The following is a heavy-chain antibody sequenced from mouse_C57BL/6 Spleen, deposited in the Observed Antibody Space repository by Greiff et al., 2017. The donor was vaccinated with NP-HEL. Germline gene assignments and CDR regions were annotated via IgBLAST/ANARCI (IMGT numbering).Heavy chain of an antibody. CDR1: GYTFTSYT. CDR3: ASSYYSNWDY. Sequence: QVQLKESGAELARPGASVKMSCKASGYTFTSYTMHWVKQRPGQGLEWIGYINPSSGYTKYNQKFKDKATLTADKSSSTAYMQLSSLTSEDSAVYYCASSYYSNWDYWGQGTTLTVSS. CDR2: INPSSGYT. D-gene: IGHD2-5*01. J-gene: IGHJ2*01. V-gene: IGHV1-4*01.